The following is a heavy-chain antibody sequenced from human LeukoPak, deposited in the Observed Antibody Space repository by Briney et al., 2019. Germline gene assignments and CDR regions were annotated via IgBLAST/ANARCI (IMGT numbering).Heavy chain of an antibody. J-gene: IGHJ6*02. D-gene: IGHD4-11*01. V-gene: IGHV3-64*01. Sequence: PGGSLRLSCAASGFTFSSYAMHWVRQAPGKGLEYVSAISSNGGNTYYANSVKGRFTISRDNSKNTLYLQMNSVRVEDTAVYYCARSYSNHLFGMDVWGQGTAVTVSS. CDR3: ARSYSNHLFGMDV. CDR1: GFTFSSYA. CDR2: ISSNGGNT.